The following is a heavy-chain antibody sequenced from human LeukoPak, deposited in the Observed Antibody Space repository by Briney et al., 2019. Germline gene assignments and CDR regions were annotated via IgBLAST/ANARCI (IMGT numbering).Heavy chain of an antibody. Sequence: GGSLRLSCAASGFTFSSYSMNWVRRAPGKGLEWVSSISSSSSYIYYADSVKGRFTISRDNAKNSLYLQMNSLRAEDTAVYYCARDTGRSRPYYFDYWGQGTLVTVSS. CDR2: ISSSSSYI. V-gene: IGHV3-21*01. J-gene: IGHJ4*02. CDR3: ARDTGRSRPYYFDY. D-gene: IGHD1-1*01. CDR1: GFTFSSYS.